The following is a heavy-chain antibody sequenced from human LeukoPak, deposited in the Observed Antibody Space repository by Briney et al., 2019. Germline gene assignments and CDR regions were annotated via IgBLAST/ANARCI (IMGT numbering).Heavy chain of an antibody. CDR1: GYTFTSYG. D-gene: IGHD3-10*01. J-gene: IGHJ4*02. Sequence: GSVKVSCKASGYTFTSYGISWVRQVPGQGLEWMGWISAYNGNTNYAQKLQGRVTMTTDTSTSTAYMELRSLRSDDTAVYYCARGELDYYGSGSYYGGWYWGQGTPVTLSS. CDR2: ISAYNGNT. CDR3: ARGELDYYGSGSYYGGWY. V-gene: IGHV1-18*01.